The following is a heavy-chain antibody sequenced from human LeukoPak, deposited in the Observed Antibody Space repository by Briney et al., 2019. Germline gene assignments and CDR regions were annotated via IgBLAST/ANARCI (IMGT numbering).Heavy chain of an antibody. V-gene: IGHV1-2*02. Sequence: GASVKVSCKASGYTFTGYYIHWVRQAPGQGLEWMGWINPNSGGTNYAQKFQGRVTMTRDTSISTAYMELSRLTSGDTAVYYCARDATARDYSNSDYWGQGSLVTVSS. CDR2: INPNSGGT. D-gene: IGHD4-11*01. CDR3: ARDATARDYSNSDY. J-gene: IGHJ4*02. CDR1: GYTFTGYY.